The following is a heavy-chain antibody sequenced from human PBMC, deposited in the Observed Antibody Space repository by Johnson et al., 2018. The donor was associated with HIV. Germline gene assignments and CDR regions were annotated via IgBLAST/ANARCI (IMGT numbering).Heavy chain of an antibody. Sequence: VQLVESGGGLIQPGGSLRLSCAASGFTVSSNYMSWVRQAPGKGLEWVGRIKSKTDGETTDYAAPVKGRFTISRDDSKNTLYLQMNSLRAEDTAVCSCAGSYYYDSSGYYDAFDIWGQGTMVTVSS. V-gene: IGHV3-15*01. CDR2: IKSKTDGETT. J-gene: IGHJ3*02. CDR3: AGSYYYDSSGYYDAFDI. D-gene: IGHD3-22*01. CDR1: GFTVSSNY.